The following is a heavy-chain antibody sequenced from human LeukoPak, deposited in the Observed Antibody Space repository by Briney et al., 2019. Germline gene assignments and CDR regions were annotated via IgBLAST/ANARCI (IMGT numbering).Heavy chain of an antibody. CDR1: GFTFSRYW. V-gene: IGHV3-74*01. J-gene: IGHJ4*02. CDR2: ADYDGSDT. D-gene: IGHD6-13*01. Sequence: GGSLRLSCAASGFTFSRYWMHWVRHAPGRGLVWVSRADYDGSDTSYADSVRGRFTISRDNAKNTLYLQMNSLSAEDTAVYYCATLAAAGTNYWGQGTLVTVSS. CDR3: ATLAAAGTNY.